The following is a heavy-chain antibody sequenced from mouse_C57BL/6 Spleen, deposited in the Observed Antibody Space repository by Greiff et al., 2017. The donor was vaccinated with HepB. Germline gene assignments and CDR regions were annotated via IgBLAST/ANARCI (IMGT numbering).Heavy chain of an antibody. CDR2: ISYDGSN. CDR1: GYSITSGYY. D-gene: IGHD3-3*01. J-gene: IGHJ2*01. V-gene: IGHV3-6*01. CDR3: ARGRDPFDY. Sequence: EVKLMESGPGLVKPSQSLSLTCSVTGYSITSGYYWNWIRQFPGNKLEWMGYISYDGSNNYNPSLKNRISITRDTSKNQFFLKLNSVTTEDTATYYCARGRDPFDYWGQGTTLTVSS.